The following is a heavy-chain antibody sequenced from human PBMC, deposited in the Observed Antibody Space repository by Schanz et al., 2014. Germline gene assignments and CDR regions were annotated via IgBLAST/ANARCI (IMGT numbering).Heavy chain of an antibody. CDR2: ISGGGGGYR. CDR1: GFTFNNYD. CDR3: AKGQGAVINNWYFDL. Sequence: EVQLVESGGGLVQPGGSLRLSCAASGFTFNNYDMNWVRLVPGKGLECVSGISGGGGGYRPYADSVKGRFTISRDNSINTLSLQMNSLSADDTAVYYCAKGQGAVINNWYFDLWGRGTLVTVSS. D-gene: IGHD2-21*01. V-gene: IGHV3-23*04. J-gene: IGHJ2*01.